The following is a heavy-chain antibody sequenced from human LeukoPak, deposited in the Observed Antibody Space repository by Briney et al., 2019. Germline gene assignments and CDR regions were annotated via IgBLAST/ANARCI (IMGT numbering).Heavy chain of an antibody. V-gene: IGHV4-59*08. CDR3: ARRRAEGGSNGHYNWFDP. Sequence: SETLSLTCTVSGDSISAYYCGWVRQPPGGGREWVGYIYFSGTTKYNHSLESRVTISVDTSKNQISLKLSSVTAADTAVYYCARRRAEGGSNGHYNWFDPWGQGILVTVSS. CDR1: GDSISAYY. J-gene: IGHJ5*02. CDR2: IYFSGTT. D-gene: IGHD6-13*01.